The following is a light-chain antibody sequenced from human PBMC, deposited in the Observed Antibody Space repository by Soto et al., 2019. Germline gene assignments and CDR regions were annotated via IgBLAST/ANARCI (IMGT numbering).Light chain of an antibody. CDR1: QGVSSN. CDR3: QQYNDWPRT. Sequence: ETVMTQFPATLSVSPGERATLSCRASQGVSSNLAWYHQKPGQAPRLLIYGASTRATGIPDRFSGSGSGTEFTLTISSLQSEDSAVYYCQQYNDWPRTFGQGTKVDIK. CDR2: GAS. V-gene: IGKV3-15*01. J-gene: IGKJ1*01.